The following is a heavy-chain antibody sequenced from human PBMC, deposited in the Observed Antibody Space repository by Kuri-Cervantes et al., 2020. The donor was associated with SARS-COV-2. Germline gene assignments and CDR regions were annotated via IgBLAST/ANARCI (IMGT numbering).Heavy chain of an antibody. CDR3: KTSGGANWFEF. CDR2: VTPYETTI. CDR1: GFTFSDYS. Sequence: GESLKISCTASGFTFSDYSMTWIRQAPGRGLEWLSYVTPYETTIHYADPVKGRFTFSRDSAENSLYLQMNALRVGDSGIYYCKTSGGANWFEFWGQGTLVTVSS. D-gene: IGHD2-8*02. J-gene: IGHJ5*01. V-gene: IGHV3-11*04.